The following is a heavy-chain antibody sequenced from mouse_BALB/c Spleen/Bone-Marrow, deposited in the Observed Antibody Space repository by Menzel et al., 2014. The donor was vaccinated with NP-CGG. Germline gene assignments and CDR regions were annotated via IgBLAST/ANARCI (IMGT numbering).Heavy chain of an antibody. CDR3: ARRYYGSSFSYFDY. CDR2: ISSGSSTI. D-gene: IGHD1-1*01. V-gene: IGHV5-17*02. Sequence: DVKLVESGGGLVQPGGSRKLSCAASGFTFSSFGMHWVRQAPEKGLEWVAYISSGSSTINYADTVKGRFTISRDNPKNTLFLQMTSLRSEDTAMYYCARRYYGSSFSYFDYWGQGTTLTVSS. J-gene: IGHJ2*01. CDR1: GFTFSSFG.